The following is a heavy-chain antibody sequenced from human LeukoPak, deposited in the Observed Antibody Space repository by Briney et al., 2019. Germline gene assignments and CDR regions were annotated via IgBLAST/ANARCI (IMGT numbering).Heavy chain of an antibody. CDR1: GFTFNTYT. Sequence: GGSLRLSCAASGFTFNTYTMNWVRQAPGKGLEWVSSITASSTAIYSADSVKGRFTISRDNSKNTLYLQMSSLRVEDTAVYYCARELRGFDPWGQGTLVTVSS. CDR2: ITASSTAI. V-gene: IGHV3-21*06. D-gene: IGHD3-10*01. CDR3: ARELRGFDP. J-gene: IGHJ5*02.